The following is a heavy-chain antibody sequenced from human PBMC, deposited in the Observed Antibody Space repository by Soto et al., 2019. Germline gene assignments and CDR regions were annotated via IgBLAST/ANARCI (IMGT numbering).Heavy chain of an antibody. J-gene: IGHJ1*01. CDR1: GGSISSGAYY. CDR2: IYYSGST. D-gene: IGHD3-22*01. V-gene: IGHV4-31*03. CDR3: AIYDSSGSRGFQH. Sequence: SETLSLTCTVSGGSISSGAYYWSWIRQHPGKGLEWIGYIYYSGSTYYNPSLKSRVTISVDTSKNQFSLKLSSVTAADTAVYYCAIYDSSGSRGFQHWGQGTLVTVS.